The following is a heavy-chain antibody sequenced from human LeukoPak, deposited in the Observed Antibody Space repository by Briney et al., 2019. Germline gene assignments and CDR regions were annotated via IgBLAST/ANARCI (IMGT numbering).Heavy chain of an antibody. Sequence: ASVKVSWKASGYTFTSYGISWVRQAPGQGLEWMGWISAYNGNTNYAQKLQGRVTMTTDTSTSTAYMELRSLRSDDTAVYYCARAWFGELSRYYYYYGMDVWGQGTTVTVSS. CDR1: GYTFTSYG. CDR2: ISAYNGNT. V-gene: IGHV1-18*01. J-gene: IGHJ6*02. CDR3: ARAWFGELSRYYYYYGMDV. D-gene: IGHD3-10*01.